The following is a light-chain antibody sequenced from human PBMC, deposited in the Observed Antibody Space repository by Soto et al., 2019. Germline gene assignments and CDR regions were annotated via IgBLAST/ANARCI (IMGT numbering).Light chain of an antibody. Sequence: DIQMTQSPSTLSASIGDRVTIACRASQGISNWLAWYQQKPGKAPKLLIFHASSLESGVPSRFSGSGSGTEFTLTISSLKSEDFATYYCQQYNTYPTFGQGTKVDIK. J-gene: IGKJ1*01. CDR1: QGISNW. CDR3: QQYNTYPT. CDR2: HAS. V-gene: IGKV1-5*01.